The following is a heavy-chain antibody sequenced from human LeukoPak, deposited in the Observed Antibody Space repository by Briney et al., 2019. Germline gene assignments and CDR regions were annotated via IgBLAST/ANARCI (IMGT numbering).Heavy chain of an antibody. D-gene: IGHD3-22*01. CDR1: GGSFSGYY. V-gene: IGHV4-34*01. J-gene: IGHJ4*02. Sequence: SETLSLTCAVCGGSFSGYYWSWIRQPPGKGLEWIGEINHSGSTNYNPSLKSRVTISVDTSKNQFSLKLSSVTAADTAVYYCAGLSSGYYGNFDYWGQGTLVTVSS. CDR3: AGLSSGYYGNFDY. CDR2: INHSGST.